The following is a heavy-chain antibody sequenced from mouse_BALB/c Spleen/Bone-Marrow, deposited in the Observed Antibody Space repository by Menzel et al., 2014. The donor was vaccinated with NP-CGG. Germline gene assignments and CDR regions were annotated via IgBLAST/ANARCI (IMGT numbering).Heavy chain of an antibody. V-gene: IGHV1-82*01. CDR3: ARFRWGNYREGAMDY. CDR2: IYPGDGDT. Sequence: QVQLQQSGPELVKPGASVKISCKASGYAFSSSWMNWVKQRPGQGLEWIGRIYPGDGDTNYNGKFKGKATLTADKSSRTAYMQHSSLTSVDSAVYFCARFRWGNYREGAMDYWGQGTSATVSS. D-gene: IGHD2-1*01. J-gene: IGHJ4*01. CDR1: GYAFSSSW.